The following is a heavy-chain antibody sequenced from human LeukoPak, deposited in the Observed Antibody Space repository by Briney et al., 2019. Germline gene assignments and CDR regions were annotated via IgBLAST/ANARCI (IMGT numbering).Heavy chain of an antibody. CDR1: GGSIRSYY. CDR2: IYYSGST. CDR3: ARQDSSAYPADY. D-gene: IGHD3-22*01. V-gene: IGHV4-59*08. J-gene: IGHJ4*02. Sequence: PSETLSLTCNVSGGSIRSYYWSWIRQPPGKGLEWIGYIYYSGSTNYKPSLESRVTISVDTSKNYFSLKLNSVTAAYTAVYYCARQDSSAYPADYWGQGTLVTVSS.